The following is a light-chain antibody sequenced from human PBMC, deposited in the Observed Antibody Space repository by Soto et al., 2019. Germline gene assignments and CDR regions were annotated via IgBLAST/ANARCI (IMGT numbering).Light chain of an antibody. J-gene: IGKJ2*01. V-gene: IGKV1-5*03. CDR1: ESISRW. Sequence: DILMTQSPSTLSASVGDRVTITCLASESISRWLAWYQQKPGQAPKLLIHRASTLATGVPSRISGSGSGTDFTLTISNLQPDDFATYYCQQYKSYSPYTFGQGTKVDIK. CDR3: QQYKSYSPYT. CDR2: RAS.